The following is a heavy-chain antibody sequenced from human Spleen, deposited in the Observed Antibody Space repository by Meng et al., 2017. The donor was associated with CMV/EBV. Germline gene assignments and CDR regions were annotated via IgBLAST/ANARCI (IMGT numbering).Heavy chain of an antibody. CDR2: ISYDGKIK. CDR3: ARGYTIFDAFDI. D-gene: IGHD3-3*01. Sequence: GESLKISCAASGFTFSSYTVHWVRQAPGRGLEWVAVISYDGKIKSYADSVKGRFTISRDNSKNTLYLQMNSLRVEDTAVYYCARGYTIFDAFDIWGQGTMVTVSS. J-gene: IGHJ3*02. CDR1: GFTFSSYT. V-gene: IGHV3-30*04.